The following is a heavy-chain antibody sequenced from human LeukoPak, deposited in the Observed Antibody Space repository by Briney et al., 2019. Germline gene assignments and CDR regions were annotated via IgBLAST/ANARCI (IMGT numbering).Heavy chain of an antibody. CDR1: SGSVNSYY. CDR3: ARVPAAPRLYMDV. J-gene: IGHJ6*02. CDR2: IYYSGST. Sequence: SETLSLTCTVSSGSVNSYYWGWIRQPPGKGLEWIGYIYYSGSTNYNPSLKSRVTISVDTSKNQFSLKLSSVTAADTAVCYCARVPAAPRLYMDVWGQGTTVIVSS. V-gene: IGHV4-59*02. D-gene: IGHD2-2*01.